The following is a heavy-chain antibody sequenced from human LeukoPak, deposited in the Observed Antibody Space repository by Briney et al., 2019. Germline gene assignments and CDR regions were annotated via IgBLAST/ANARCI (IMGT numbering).Heavy chain of an antibody. J-gene: IGHJ4*02. Sequence: GGSLRLSCAASGFTFSSYTMHWVRQAPGKGLEWVALISYDGSNKYYVDSVKGRFTISRDDSKNTLYLQMNSLRAEDMAVYYCAKCRSLSPASATNYWGQGTLVTVSS. CDR2: ISYDGSNK. CDR3: AKCRSLSPASATNY. CDR1: GFTFSSYT. V-gene: IGHV3-30-3*02. D-gene: IGHD2-15*01.